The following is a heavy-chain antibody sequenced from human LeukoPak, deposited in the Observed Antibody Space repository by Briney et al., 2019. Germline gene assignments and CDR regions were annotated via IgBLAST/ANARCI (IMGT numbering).Heavy chain of an antibody. CDR2: ISSSSSTI. Sequence: PGGSLRLSCAASGFTFSSYSMNWVRQAPGKGLEWVSYISSSSSTIYYADSVKGRFTISRDNAKNSLYMQMNSLRAEDTAVYYCARLGIIWGQGTMVTVSS. CDR1: GFTFSSYS. V-gene: IGHV3-48*01. J-gene: IGHJ3*02. CDR3: ARLGII.